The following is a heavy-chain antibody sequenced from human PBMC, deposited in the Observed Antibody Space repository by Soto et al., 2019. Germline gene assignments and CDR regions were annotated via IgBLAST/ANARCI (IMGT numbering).Heavy chain of an antibody. CDR1: GYTFGYYG. CDR2: ISGYNGET. J-gene: IGHJ6*02. D-gene: IGHD3-22*01. V-gene: IGHV1-18*01. CDR3: ARIRQNNYYDSSDPYYYYGMDV. Sequence: ASVKVSCKASGYTFGYYGISWVRQAPGQGPEWMGWISGYNGETKYAQKFQDRVTMTTDTSTSTAYMELRSLRSDDTAVYYCARIRQNNYYDSSDPYYYYGMDVWGQGTTVTVSS.